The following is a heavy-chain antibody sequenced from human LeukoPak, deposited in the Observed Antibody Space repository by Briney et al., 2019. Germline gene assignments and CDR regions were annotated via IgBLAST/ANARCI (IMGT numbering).Heavy chain of an antibody. Sequence: GGTLRLSCAASGFTSSSYWMHWVRQAPGKGLVWVSRINSDGSSTSYADSVKGRFTISRDNAKNTLYLQMNSLRAEDTAVYYCARVAAVAGMIDYWGQGTLVTVSS. CDR3: ARVAAVAGMIDY. J-gene: IGHJ4*02. CDR2: INSDGSST. D-gene: IGHD6-19*01. CDR1: GFTSSSYW. V-gene: IGHV3-74*01.